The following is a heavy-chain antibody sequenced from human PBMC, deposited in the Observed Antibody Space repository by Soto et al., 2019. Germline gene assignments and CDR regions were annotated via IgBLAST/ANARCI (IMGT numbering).Heavy chain of an antibody. CDR1: GYTFSNYG. V-gene: IGHV1-18*01. CDR3: ARGGVMTTLTTLYMDV. CDR2: ISTYNDNT. J-gene: IGHJ6*03. D-gene: IGHD4-17*01. Sequence: ASVKVSCKASGYTFSNYGIIWVRQAPGQGLEWMGWISTYNDNTNYAQELQGRVTMTTDTSTSTAYMELRSLRSDDTAVYYCARGGVMTTLTTLYMDVWGKGTTVTVSS.